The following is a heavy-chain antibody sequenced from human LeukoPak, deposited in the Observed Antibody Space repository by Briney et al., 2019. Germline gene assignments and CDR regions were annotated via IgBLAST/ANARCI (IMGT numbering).Heavy chain of an antibody. CDR1: GGSISSYY. Sequence: PSETLSLTCTVPGGSISSYYWSWIRQPAGKGLEWIGRIYSSGNTNYNPSLKSRVTLSVDTPKNQFSLKLSSVTAADTAVYYCARGADYGDLYFDYWGRGALVTVSS. V-gene: IGHV4-4*07. J-gene: IGHJ4*02. D-gene: IGHD4-17*01. CDR3: ARGADYGDLYFDY. CDR2: IYSSGNT.